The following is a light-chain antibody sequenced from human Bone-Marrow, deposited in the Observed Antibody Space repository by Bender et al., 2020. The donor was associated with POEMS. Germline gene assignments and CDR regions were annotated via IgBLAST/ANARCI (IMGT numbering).Light chain of an antibody. V-gene: IGLV1-40*01. Sequence: QSVLTQPPSVSGAPGQRVTISCTGTSSDIGGYNFVSWYQHHPGKAPRLILYDVTNRPSGVPDRFSGSKSGTSASLAITGLQAEDEGDYYCQSYDNSLGGWVFGGGTKLTVL. CDR2: DVT. CDR3: QSYDNSLGGWV. CDR1: SSDIGGYNF. J-gene: IGLJ3*02.